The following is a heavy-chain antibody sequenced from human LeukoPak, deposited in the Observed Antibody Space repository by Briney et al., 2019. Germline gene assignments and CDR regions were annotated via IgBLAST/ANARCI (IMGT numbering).Heavy chain of an antibody. Sequence: PGGSLRLSCAASGFTFSSYWMSWVRQAPGKGLEWVANIKQDGSEKYYVDSVKGRFTISRDNSKNTLYLQMNSLRAEDTAVYYCAKWHLSYGDYGGDAFDIWGQGTVVTVSS. J-gene: IGHJ3*02. CDR2: IKQDGSEK. V-gene: IGHV3-7*03. CDR1: GFTFSSYW. D-gene: IGHD4-17*01. CDR3: AKWHLSYGDYGGDAFDI.